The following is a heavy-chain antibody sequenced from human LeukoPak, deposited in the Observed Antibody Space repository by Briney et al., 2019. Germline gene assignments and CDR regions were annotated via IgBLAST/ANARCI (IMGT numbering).Heavy chain of an antibody. V-gene: IGHV4-59*01. D-gene: IGHD6-19*01. J-gene: IGHJ4*02. CDR1: GGSISSYY. CDR3: ARGGWPFDY. Sequence: SETLSLTCTVSGGSISSYYWSWIRQPPGKGLEWIGYIYYSGSTNYNPSLKSRVTISVDTSKNQFSLKLSSVTAADTAVYYCARGGWPFDYWGQGTLVTVSS. CDR2: IYYSGST.